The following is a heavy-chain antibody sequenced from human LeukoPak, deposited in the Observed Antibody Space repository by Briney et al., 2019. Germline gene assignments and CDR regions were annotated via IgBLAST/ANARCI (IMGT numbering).Heavy chain of an antibody. CDR3: AREHDSSSATGSIDY. Sequence: GASVKVSCKASGYTFTGYYMHWVRQAPGQGFEWMGWINPNSGGTNYAQKFQGRVTMIRDTSISTAYMELSRLRSDDTAVYYCAREHDSSSATGSIDYWGQGTLVTVSS. CDR1: GYTFTGYY. D-gene: IGHD3-22*01. CDR2: INPNSGGT. V-gene: IGHV1-2*02. J-gene: IGHJ4*02.